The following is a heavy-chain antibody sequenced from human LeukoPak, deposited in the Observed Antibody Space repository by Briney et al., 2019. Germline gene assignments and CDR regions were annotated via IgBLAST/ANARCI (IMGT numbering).Heavy chain of an antibody. Sequence: MTSETLSLTCTVSGGSVSSGSSYWTWIRQPPGKGLEWIGYVYYSGSTYYNPSLKSRVIISVDTSKNQFSLKLSSVTAADTAVYYCARDRRGAVLPPAIHNWFDPWGQGTLVTVSS. V-gene: IGHV4-30-4*08. CDR1: GGSVSSGSSY. J-gene: IGHJ5*02. CDR3: ARDRRGAVLPPAIHNWFDP. D-gene: IGHD2-2*01. CDR2: VYYSGST.